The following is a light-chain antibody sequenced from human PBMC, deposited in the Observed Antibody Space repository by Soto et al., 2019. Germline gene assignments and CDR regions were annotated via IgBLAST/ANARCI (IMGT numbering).Light chain of an antibody. Sequence: QSALTQPASVSGSPGQSITIACTGTSSDVGGYNYVSWYQQHPGKAPKLMIYEVSNRPSGVSNRFSGSKSGNTASLTISGLQAEDGADYYCSSYTSSSTLVFGGGTEVTVL. CDR1: SSDVGGYNY. CDR3: SSYTSSSTLV. J-gene: IGLJ2*01. V-gene: IGLV2-14*01. CDR2: EVS.